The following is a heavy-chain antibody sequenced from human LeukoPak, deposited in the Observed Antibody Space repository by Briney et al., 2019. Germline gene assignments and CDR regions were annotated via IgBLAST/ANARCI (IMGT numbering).Heavy chain of an antibody. Sequence: ASVRVSCKASGYTFTGYYIHWVRQAPGQGLEGMGWINPNSGGTNYAQNFQGRVTMTRDTSISTAYTELSRLRSDDTAVYYCARGGHDGSGDHSYYGMDVWGQGTTVTVSS. CDR3: ARGGHDGSGDHSYYGMDV. J-gene: IGHJ6*02. V-gene: IGHV1-2*02. CDR2: INPNSGGT. CDR1: GYTFTGYY. D-gene: IGHD4-17*01.